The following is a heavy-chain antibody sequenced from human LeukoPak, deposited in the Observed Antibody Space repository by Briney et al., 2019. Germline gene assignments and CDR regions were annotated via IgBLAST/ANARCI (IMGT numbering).Heavy chain of an antibody. CDR2: IYTSGTI. Sequence: PSETLSLTCVVSGGSISIYNWSWIRQPAGKGLEWIGRIYTSGTITYNPSLKSRVTMSVDTSMNHFSLKLSSVPAADTAVYYCARVVASYRNYYYMDVWGKGTTVTVSS. D-gene: IGHD3-10*01. CDR3: ARVVASYRNYYYMDV. CDR1: GGSISIYN. J-gene: IGHJ6*03. V-gene: IGHV4-4*07.